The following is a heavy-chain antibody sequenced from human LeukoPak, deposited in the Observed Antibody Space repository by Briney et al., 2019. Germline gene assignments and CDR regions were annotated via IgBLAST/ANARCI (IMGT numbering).Heavy chain of an antibody. V-gene: IGHV3-9*03. Sequence: GGSLRLSCTASGFTFGNYGMHWVRQAPGKGLEWVSVIRWNSGDIDYADSVKGRFTISRDNAKKTLYLQMNSLRPEDMALYYFAKGSAFGGFIVRYFDLWGRGPVVTVSS. CDR2: IRWNSGDI. J-gene: IGHJ2*01. D-gene: IGHD3-16*02. CDR3: AKGSAFGGFIVRYFDL. CDR1: GFTFGNYG.